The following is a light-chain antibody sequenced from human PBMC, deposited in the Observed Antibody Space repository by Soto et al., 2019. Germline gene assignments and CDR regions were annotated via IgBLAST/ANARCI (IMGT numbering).Light chain of an antibody. CDR1: QSIGSW. CDR2: GTS. Sequence: DIQMTQSPSTLSASVGDRVTITCRASQSIGSWLAWYQQKPGKAPNLLIYGTSSLESGVPSRFSGSGSGTEFTLTIISLQPDDFATYYCQQYNSYPRTFGQGTKVEIK. V-gene: IGKV1-5*03. J-gene: IGKJ1*01. CDR3: QQYNSYPRT.